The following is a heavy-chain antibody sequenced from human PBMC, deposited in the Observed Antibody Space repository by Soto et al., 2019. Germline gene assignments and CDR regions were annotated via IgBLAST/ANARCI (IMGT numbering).Heavy chain of an antibody. CDR1: GFTFSSYA. D-gene: IGHD3-10*01. J-gene: IGHJ3*02. V-gene: IGHV3-30-3*01. CDR3: ARESHRGAFDI. Sequence: GGSLRLSCAASGFTFSSYAMHWVRQAPGKGLEWVAVISYDGSNKYYADSVKGRFTISRDNSKNTLYLQMNSLRAEDTAVYYCARESHRGAFDIWGQGTMVTV. CDR2: ISYDGSNK.